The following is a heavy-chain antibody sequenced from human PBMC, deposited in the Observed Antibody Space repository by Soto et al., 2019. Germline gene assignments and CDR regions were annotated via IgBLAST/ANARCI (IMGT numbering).Heavy chain of an antibody. Sequence: GASVKVSCKTSGYTFTGYYMHWVRQAPGQGLEWMGWINPNSGGTNYAQKFQGRVTMTRDTSISTAYMELSRLRSDDTAVYYCAREKYSSSPEAFDIWGQGTMVTVSS. D-gene: IGHD6-13*01. CDR1: GYTFTGYY. CDR3: AREKYSSSPEAFDI. CDR2: INPNSGGT. V-gene: IGHV1-2*02. J-gene: IGHJ3*02.